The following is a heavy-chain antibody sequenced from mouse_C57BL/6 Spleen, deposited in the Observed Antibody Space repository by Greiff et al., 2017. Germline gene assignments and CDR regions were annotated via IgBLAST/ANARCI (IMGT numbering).Heavy chain of an antibody. CDR3: ARGCNYDAMDY. CDR2: ISYDGSN. J-gene: IGHJ4*01. V-gene: IGHV3-6*01. CDR1: GYSITSGYY. D-gene: IGHD2-1*01. Sequence: ESGPGLVKPSQSLSLTCSVTGYSITSGYYWNWIRQFPGNKLEWMGYISYDGSNNYNPSLKNRISITRDTSKNQFFLKLNSVTTEDTATYYCARGCNYDAMDYWGQGTSVTVSS.